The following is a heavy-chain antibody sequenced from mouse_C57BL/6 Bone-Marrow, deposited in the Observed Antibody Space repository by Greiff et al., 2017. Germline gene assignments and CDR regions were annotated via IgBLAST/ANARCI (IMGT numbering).Heavy chain of an antibody. J-gene: IGHJ3*01. CDR3: ARYVYYGSAWFAY. D-gene: IGHD1-1*01. Sequence: QVQLQQSGAELVKPGASVKFSCKASGYAFSRYWMNWVKQRPGKGLEWIGQIYPGDGDTNYNGKFKGKATLTADKSYSTAYMQLSSLTSEDSAVYFCARYVYYGSAWFAYWGQGTLVTVSA. CDR2: IYPGDGDT. CDR1: GYAFSRYW. V-gene: IGHV1-80*01.